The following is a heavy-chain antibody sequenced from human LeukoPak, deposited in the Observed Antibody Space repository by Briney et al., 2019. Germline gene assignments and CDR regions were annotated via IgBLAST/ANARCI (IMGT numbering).Heavy chain of an antibody. V-gene: IGHV3-48*01. D-gene: IGHD3-3*01. J-gene: IGHJ4*02. Sequence: PGGSLRLSCAASGFTFSNYNMNWVRRAPGKGLEWLSYISSSSSTIYYADSVKDRFTISRDNARNSLYLQMNSLRAEDTAVYYCARDFLEDSYWGQGTLVTVSS. CDR1: GFTFSNYN. CDR2: ISSSSSTI. CDR3: ARDFLEDSY.